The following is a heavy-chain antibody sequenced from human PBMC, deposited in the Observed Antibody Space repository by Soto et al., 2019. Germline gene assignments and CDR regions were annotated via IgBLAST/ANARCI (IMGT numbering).Heavy chain of an antibody. J-gene: IGHJ4*02. CDR2: INAGNGNT. V-gene: IGHV1-3*01. CDR3: ARSSSWYVFDY. Sequence: QVQLVQSGAEVKKPGASAKVSCKASGYTFTNYAMHWVRQAPGQRLEWMGWINAGNGNTKYSQKFQGRVTITRDTSASTAYMELSSLRSEDTAVYYCARSSSWYVFDYWGQGTLVTVSS. D-gene: IGHD6-13*01. CDR1: GYTFTNYA.